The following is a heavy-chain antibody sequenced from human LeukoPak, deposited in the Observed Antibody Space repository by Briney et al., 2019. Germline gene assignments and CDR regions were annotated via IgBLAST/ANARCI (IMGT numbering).Heavy chain of an antibody. CDR1: GYTFTGYY. CDR2: INPNSGGT. V-gene: IGHV1-2*02. Sequence: ASVKVSCKASGYTFTGYYMHWVRQAPGQGLEWMGWINPNSGGTNYAQKFQGRVTMTRDTSISTAYMELSRLRSDDTAVYYCARSHPNGIVGATNDYWGQGTLVTVSS. CDR3: ARSHPNGIVGATNDY. D-gene: IGHD1-26*01. J-gene: IGHJ4*02.